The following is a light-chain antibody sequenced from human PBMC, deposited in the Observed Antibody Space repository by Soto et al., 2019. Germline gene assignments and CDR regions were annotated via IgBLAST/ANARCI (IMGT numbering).Light chain of an antibody. V-gene: IGKV3-20*01. J-gene: IGKJ1*01. CDR1: QSVSSSY. Sequence: EIVLTQSPGTLSLSPGERATLSCRASQSVSSSYLAWYQQKPGQAPRLLIYGASSRATGIPDRFSGSGSGTDFTIPISRLEPEDFAVYYCHQYGGSPRTLGQGTKVEIK. CDR2: GAS. CDR3: HQYGGSPRT.